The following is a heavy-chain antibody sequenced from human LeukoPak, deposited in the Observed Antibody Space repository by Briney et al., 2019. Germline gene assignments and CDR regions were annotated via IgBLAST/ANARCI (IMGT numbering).Heavy chain of an antibody. CDR1: GFTFSSYW. Sequence: GGSLRLSCAASGFTFSSYWVNWARQAPGKGLEWVASINHNGNVNYYVDSVKGRFTISRDNSKNTLYLQMNSLRAEDTAVYYCAKDYLPPHPWGQGTLVTVSS. J-gene: IGHJ5*02. V-gene: IGHV3-7*03. CDR2: INHNGNVN. CDR3: AKDYLPPHP.